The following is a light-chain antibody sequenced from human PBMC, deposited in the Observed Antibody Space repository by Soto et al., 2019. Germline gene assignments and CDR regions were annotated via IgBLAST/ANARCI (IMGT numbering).Light chain of an antibody. J-gene: IGKJ1*01. Sequence: DIQMTQSPSTLSASVGDRVTITCRASQSISSWLAWYQQKPGKAPKLLIYDASSLESGVPSRFSGSGSGTEFTLTISSLQPDDFATYSCRQYHSYWTFGQGTKV. CDR2: DAS. V-gene: IGKV1-5*01. CDR3: RQYHSYWT. CDR1: QSISSW.